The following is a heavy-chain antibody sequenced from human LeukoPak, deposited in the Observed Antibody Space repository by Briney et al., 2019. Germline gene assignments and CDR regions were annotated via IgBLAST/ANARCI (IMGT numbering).Heavy chain of an antibody. Sequence: SGGSLRLSCAASGLTFSSYWMHWVRQAPGKGLVWLSCINSDGSRANYADSVKGRFTISRDNVRNTLFLQLNGPRVEDMAVYYCAKDNFGAFDYWGQGALVTVSS. V-gene: IGHV3-74*01. D-gene: IGHD3-16*01. CDR1: GLTFSSYW. CDR2: INSDGSRA. J-gene: IGHJ4*02. CDR3: AKDNFGAFDY.